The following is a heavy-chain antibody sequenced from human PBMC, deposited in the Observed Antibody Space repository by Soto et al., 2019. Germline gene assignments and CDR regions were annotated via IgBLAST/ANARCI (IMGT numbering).Heavy chain of an antibody. Sequence: GGSLRLSCAASGLTFTTYAMHWVRQAPGKRLEWVAVISSDGSKKFYSDSVRGRFTISRGNSRNTMFLEMNSLRADDTALYYCARGGPPPLIRIVGARWGQGTLVTVSS. J-gene: IGHJ4*02. CDR3: ARGGPPPLIRIVGAR. V-gene: IGHV3-30-3*01. D-gene: IGHD1-26*01. CDR2: ISSDGSKK. CDR1: GLTFTTYA.